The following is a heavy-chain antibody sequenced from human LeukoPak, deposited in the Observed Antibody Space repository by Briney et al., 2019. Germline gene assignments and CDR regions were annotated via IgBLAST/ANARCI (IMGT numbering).Heavy chain of an antibody. V-gene: IGHV4-59*01. Sequence: SETLSFTCTVSGGSITNYYWSWIRQPPGKGLEWIGYVYSSGNTNYNPSLKSRVTISLDTSKNQFSLKLSSVTAADTAVYYCARGGTVTNFGFWGQGTLVTVSS. CDR2: VYSSGNT. J-gene: IGHJ4*02. CDR1: GGSITNYY. D-gene: IGHD4-17*01. CDR3: ARGGTVTNFGF.